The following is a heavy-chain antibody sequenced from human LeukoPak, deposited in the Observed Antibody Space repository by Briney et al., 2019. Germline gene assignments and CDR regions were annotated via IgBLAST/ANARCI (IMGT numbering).Heavy chain of an antibody. J-gene: IGHJ4*02. CDR3: ARVGSSWYYFDY. D-gene: IGHD6-13*01. Sequence: GGSLRLSCAASGFTFSSYSMNWVRQAPGKGLEWVSSISSSSSYIYYADSVKGRFTISRDNAKYSLYLQMNSLRAEDTAVYYCARVGSSWYYFDYWGQGTLVTVSS. V-gene: IGHV3-21*01. CDR1: GFTFSSYS. CDR2: ISSSSSYI.